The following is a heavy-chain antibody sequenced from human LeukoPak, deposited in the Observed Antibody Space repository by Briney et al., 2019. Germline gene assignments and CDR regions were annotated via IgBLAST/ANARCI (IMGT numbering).Heavy chain of an antibody. CDR3: ARDHSMMDAFDI. CDR1: GFTFSSYW. D-gene: IGHD3-16*01. Sequence: GGSLRLSCAASGFTFSSYWMHWVRQAPGKGLVWVSRINGDGSGTSYAASVKGRFTISRDNSKNTLYLQMNSLRAEDTAVYYCARDHSMMDAFDIWGQGTMVTVSS. V-gene: IGHV3-74*01. CDR2: INGDGSGT. J-gene: IGHJ3*02.